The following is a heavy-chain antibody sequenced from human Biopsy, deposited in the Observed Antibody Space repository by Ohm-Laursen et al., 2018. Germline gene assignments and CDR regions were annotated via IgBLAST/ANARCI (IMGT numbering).Heavy chain of an antibody. V-gene: IGHV4-34*01. D-gene: IGHD3-16*01. CDR1: GGSFSGYY. CDR3: ARALDYYDPYYYYAMDV. J-gene: IGHJ6*02. Sequence: SETLSLTCAVYGGSFSGYYWTWIRQPPGKGLEWIGEINHRGSASYKPSLKSRITVLVDTSKNQFSLKLRSVSAADTAVYFCARALDYYDPYYYYAMDVWGQGTSVTVSS. CDR2: INHRGSA.